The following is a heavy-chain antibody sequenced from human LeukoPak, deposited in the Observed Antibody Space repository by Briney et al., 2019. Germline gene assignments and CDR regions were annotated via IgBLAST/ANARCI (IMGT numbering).Heavy chain of an antibody. CDR3: ARRGYGGIYYFDY. V-gene: IGHV3-48*01. Sequence: PGGSLRLSCAASGFTVSSNYMSWVRQAPGKGLEWVSYISSSSSTIYYADSVKGRFTISRDNAKNSLYLQMNSLRAEDTAVYYCARRGYGGIYYFDYWGQGTLVTVSS. D-gene: IGHD4-23*01. CDR2: ISSSSSTI. J-gene: IGHJ4*02. CDR1: GFTVSSNY.